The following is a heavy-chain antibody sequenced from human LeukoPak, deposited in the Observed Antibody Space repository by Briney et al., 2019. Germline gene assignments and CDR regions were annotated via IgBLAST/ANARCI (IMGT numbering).Heavy chain of an antibody. Sequence: PGGSLRLSCAASGFTFSSYGMHWVRQAPGKGLEWVAVISHGGSNKYYADSVKGRFTISRDNSKNTLYLQMNSLRAEDTAVYYCARGPRVVPAAFDHYGMDVWGQGTTVTVSS. CDR3: ARGPRVVPAAFDHYGMDV. CDR2: ISHGGSNK. V-gene: IGHV3-30*03. D-gene: IGHD2-2*01. CDR1: GFTFSSYG. J-gene: IGHJ6*02.